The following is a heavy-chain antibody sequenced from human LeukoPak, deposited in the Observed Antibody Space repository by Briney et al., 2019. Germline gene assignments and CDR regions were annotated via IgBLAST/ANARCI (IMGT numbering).Heavy chain of an antibody. CDR3: ARSKRSYYDSSGYALDY. V-gene: IGHV3-48*01. CDR1: GFTFSSYS. J-gene: IGHJ4*02. D-gene: IGHD3-22*01. CDR2: ISSSSSTI. Sequence: GGSLRLSCAASGFTFSSYSMNWVRQAPGKGLEWVSYISSSSSTIYYADSAKGRFTISRDNAKNSLYLQMNSLRAEDTAVYYCARSKRSYYDSSGYALDYWGQGTLVTVSS.